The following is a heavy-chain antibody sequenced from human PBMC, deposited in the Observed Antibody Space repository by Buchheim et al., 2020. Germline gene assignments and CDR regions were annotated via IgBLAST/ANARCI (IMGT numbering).Heavy chain of an antibody. D-gene: IGHD2-2*02. CDR1: GFTFSSYA. CDR3: ARESCSSTSCYTGSLWYFDL. CDR2: ISYDGSNK. Sequence: QVQLVESGGGVVQPGRSLRLSCAASGFTFSSYAMHWVRQAPGKGLEWVAVISYDGSNKYYADSVKGRFTISRDSSKNTLYLQMNSLRAEDTAVYYCARESCSSTSCYTGSLWYFDLWGRGTL. J-gene: IGHJ2*01. V-gene: IGHV3-30*04.